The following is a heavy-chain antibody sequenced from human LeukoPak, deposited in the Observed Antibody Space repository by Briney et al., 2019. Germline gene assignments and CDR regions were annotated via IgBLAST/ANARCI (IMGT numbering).Heavy chain of an antibody. D-gene: IGHD6-19*01. Sequence: SETLSLTCAVYGGSFSDYYWSWIRQPPGKGLEWIGEINHSGSTNYNPSLKSRVTISVDTSKNHFSLKLSSVTAADTAVYYCARGSDGIAVAAPDYYGMDVWGQGTTVTVSS. V-gene: IGHV4-34*01. CDR2: INHSGST. CDR3: ARGSDGIAVAAPDYYGMDV. CDR1: GGSFSDYY. J-gene: IGHJ6*02.